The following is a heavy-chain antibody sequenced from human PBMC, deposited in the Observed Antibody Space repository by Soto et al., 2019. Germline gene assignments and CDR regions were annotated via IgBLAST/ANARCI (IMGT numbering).Heavy chain of an antibody. D-gene: IGHD1-1*01. CDR1: GFTFSSYG. CDR3: ARAGTTGTTNTRMIGGH. CDR2: IWYDGSNK. V-gene: IGHV3-33*01. J-gene: IGHJ4*02. Sequence: QVQLVESGGGVVQPGRSLRLSCAASGFTFSSYGMHWVRQAPGKGLEWVAVIWYDGSNKYYADSVKGRFTISRDNSKNTLYLQMNSLRAEDTAVYYCARAGTTGTTNTRMIGGHWGQGTLVTVSS.